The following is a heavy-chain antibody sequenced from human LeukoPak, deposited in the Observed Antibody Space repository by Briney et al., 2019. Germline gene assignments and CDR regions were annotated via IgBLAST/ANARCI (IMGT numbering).Heavy chain of an antibody. J-gene: IGHJ4*02. CDR1: GFDLNTYE. CDR3: ASTQGRRDY. Sequence: GGSLRLSCAASGFDLNTYEMNWVRQAPGKGLEWVSSISSSSSYIYYADSVKGRFTISRDNAKNSLYLQMNSLRAEDTAVYYCASTQGRRDYWGQGTLVTVSS. CDR2: ISSSSSYI. V-gene: IGHV3-21*01.